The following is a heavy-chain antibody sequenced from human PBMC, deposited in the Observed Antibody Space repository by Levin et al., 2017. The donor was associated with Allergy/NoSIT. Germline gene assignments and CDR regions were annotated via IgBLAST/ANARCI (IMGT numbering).Heavy chain of an antibody. CDR2: IGTSSSAV. Sequence: GGSLRLSCAASGFTFSSHHMSWVRQAPGKGLEWVSHIGTSSSAVYYTDSVKGRFTISRDNAKNSLYLQMNSLRAEDTAMYYCARAPVAATGTTFDYWGQGTLVTVS. V-gene: IGHV3-48*01. CDR3: ARAPVAATGTTFDY. J-gene: IGHJ4*02. D-gene: IGHD6-13*01. CDR1: GFTFSSHH.